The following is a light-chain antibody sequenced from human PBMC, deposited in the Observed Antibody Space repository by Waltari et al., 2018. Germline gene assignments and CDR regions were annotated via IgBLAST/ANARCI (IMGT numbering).Light chain of an antibody. CDR3: QHYVRLPAT. Sequence: EIVLTQSPGSLSSSPGERVTLSCRASQSVSRALAWYQQKPGQAPRLRIFGASNRATGIPDRFRGSGSETDFSLTISRLEPEDFAVYYCQHYVRLPATFGRGTKVEIK. J-gene: IGKJ1*01. CDR2: GAS. V-gene: IGKV3-20*01. CDR1: QSVSRA.